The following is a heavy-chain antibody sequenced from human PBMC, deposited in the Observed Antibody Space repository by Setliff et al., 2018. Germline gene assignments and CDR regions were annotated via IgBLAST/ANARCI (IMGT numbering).Heavy chain of an antibody. D-gene: IGHD6-6*01. CDR3: AMSSWPGRPNDFDL. J-gene: IGHJ3*01. CDR1: GSPFNTYD. Sequence: ASVKVSCKASGSPFNTYDINWVRQAPGQGLEWLGRIDLYNAGTTYAEKMETKVTMTVYTYSNIGYMELRSLTSDDTGIYFCAMSSWPGRPNDFDLWGQGTEVTVSS. V-gene: IGHV1-18*01. CDR2: IDLYNAGT.